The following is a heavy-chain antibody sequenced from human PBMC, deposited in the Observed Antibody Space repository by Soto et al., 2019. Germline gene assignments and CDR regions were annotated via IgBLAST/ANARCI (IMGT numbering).Heavy chain of an antibody. CDR3: ARGYDSSAYFYPLGDGMDV. CDR2: ISGRSGNS. Sequence: QVQLVQSGTEVKKPGASVKVSCKTSGYSFANQAINWVRQAPGQGLEWVGWISGRSGNSNYAETVRGRVTRTTDTSPGTAYLELRALTTDDTAVYYCARGYDSSAYFYPLGDGMDVWGQGTTVTVSS. D-gene: IGHD3-22*01. J-gene: IGHJ6*02. CDR1: GYSFANQA. V-gene: IGHV1-18*01.